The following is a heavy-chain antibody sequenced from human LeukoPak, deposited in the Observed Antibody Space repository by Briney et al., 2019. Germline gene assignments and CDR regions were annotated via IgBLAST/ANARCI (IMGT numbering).Heavy chain of an antibody. CDR1: GYTFTSND. CDR3: ARAAVVSGTYYDYVWGSYRKLIYDY. CDR2: MYPNGGNT. V-gene: IGHV1-8*01. D-gene: IGHD3-16*02. Sequence: ASVKVPCKASGYTFTSNDINWVRQGTGQGLEWMGWMYPNGGNTGYAQKFQGRVTMTRNTSISTAYMELSSLRSEDTAVYYCARAAVVSGTYYDYVWGSYRKLIYDYWGQGTLVTVSS. J-gene: IGHJ4*02.